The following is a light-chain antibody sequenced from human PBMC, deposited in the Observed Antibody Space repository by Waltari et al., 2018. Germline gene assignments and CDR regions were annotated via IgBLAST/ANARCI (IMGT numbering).Light chain of an antibody. CDR1: SLRSYY. Sequence: SSELTQDPAVSVALGQTVRITCQGDSLRSYYASWYQQKPGQAPVLVIYGKNNRPSGIPDRFSGSSSGTTASLTTPGAQAEDEAYYYFTSRDSSGNLVVFGGGTKLTVL. J-gene: IGLJ2*01. CDR2: GKN. CDR3: TSRDSSGNLVV. V-gene: IGLV3-19*01.